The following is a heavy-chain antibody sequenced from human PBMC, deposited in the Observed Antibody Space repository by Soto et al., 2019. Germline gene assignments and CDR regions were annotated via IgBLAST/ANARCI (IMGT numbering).Heavy chain of an antibody. J-gene: IGHJ4*02. V-gene: IGHV1-18*01. CDR3: ARDAYYYDSSGYFIFDY. CDR1: GYTFTSYG. D-gene: IGHD3-22*01. CDR2: ISAYNGNT. Sequence: ASVKVSCKASGYTFTSYGISWVRQAPGQGLEWMGWISAYNGNTNYAQKLQGRVTMTTDTSTSTAYMELRSLRSDDTAVYYCARDAYYYDSSGYFIFDYWGQGTLVTVSS.